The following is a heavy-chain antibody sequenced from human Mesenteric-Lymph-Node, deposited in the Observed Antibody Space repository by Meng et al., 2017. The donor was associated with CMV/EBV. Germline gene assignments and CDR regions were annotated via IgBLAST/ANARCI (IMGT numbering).Heavy chain of an antibody. CDR2: IRYDGSNK. V-gene: IGHV3-30*02. D-gene: IGHD3-3*01. Sequence: GESLKISCAASGFTFSSYGMHWVRQAPGKGLEWVAFIRYDGSNKYYADSVKGRFTISRDNSKNTLYLQMNSLRAEDTAVYYCAKDKERFLEWLLNNGMDVWGQGTTVTVSS. CDR1: GFTFSSYG. J-gene: IGHJ6*02. CDR3: AKDKERFLEWLLNNGMDV.